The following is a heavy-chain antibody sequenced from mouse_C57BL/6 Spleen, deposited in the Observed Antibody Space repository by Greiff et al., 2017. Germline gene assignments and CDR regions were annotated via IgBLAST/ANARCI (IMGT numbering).Heavy chain of an antibody. CDR2: IRNKANGYTT. CDR3: ARVSSLWGTVVAPYYFDY. Sequence: EVKLMESGGGLVQPGGSLSLSCAASGFTFTDYYMSWVRQPPGQALEWLGFIRNKANGYTTEYSASVKGRFTISRDTSQSILYLQMNARRDDDSATYYGARVSSLWGTVVAPYYFDYWGQGTTLTVSS. D-gene: IGHD1-1*01. J-gene: IGHJ2*01. V-gene: IGHV7-3*01. CDR1: GFTFTDYY.